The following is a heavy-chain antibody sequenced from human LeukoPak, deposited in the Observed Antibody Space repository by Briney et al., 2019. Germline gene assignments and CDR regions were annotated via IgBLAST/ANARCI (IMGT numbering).Heavy chain of an antibody. V-gene: IGHV4-61*02. D-gene: IGHD3-22*01. J-gene: IGHJ4*02. Sequence: SQTLSLTCTVSGGSISSGSYYWSWIRQPAGKGLEWIGRIYTSGSTNYNPSLKSRVTISVDTSKNQFSLKLSSVAAADTAVYYCAGESSGYYSAYSGIFDYWGQGTLVTVSS. CDR3: AGESSGYYSAYSGIFDY. CDR2: IYTSGST. CDR1: GGSISSGSYY.